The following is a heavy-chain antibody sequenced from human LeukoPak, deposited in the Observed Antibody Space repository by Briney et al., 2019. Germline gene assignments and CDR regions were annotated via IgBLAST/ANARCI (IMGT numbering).Heavy chain of an antibody. CDR2: MSSSSSYI. D-gene: IGHD5-18*01. Sequence: PGGSLRLSCAASGFTFSSYSVNWVRQAPGKGLEWVSSMSSSSSYIYYADSVKGRFTISRDNANNSLYLQMNSLRAEDTAVYYCARDLYSYGSDYLGQGTLVTVSS. CDR1: GFTFSSYS. J-gene: IGHJ4*02. CDR3: ARDLYSYGSDY. V-gene: IGHV3-21*01.